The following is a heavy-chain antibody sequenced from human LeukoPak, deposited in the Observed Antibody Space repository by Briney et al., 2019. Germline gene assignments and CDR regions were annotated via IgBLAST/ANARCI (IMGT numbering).Heavy chain of an antibody. CDR3: ARGVEGRFDY. CDR2: INHSGST. CDR1: GGSFSGYY. D-gene: IGHD1-26*01. V-gene: IGHV4-34*01. Sequence: SETLSLTCAVYGGSFSGYYWSWIRQPPGKGLEWSGEINHSGSTNYNPSLKSRVTISVDTSKNQFSLKLSSVTAADTAVYYCARGVEGRFDYWGEGTLVTVSS. J-gene: IGHJ4*02.